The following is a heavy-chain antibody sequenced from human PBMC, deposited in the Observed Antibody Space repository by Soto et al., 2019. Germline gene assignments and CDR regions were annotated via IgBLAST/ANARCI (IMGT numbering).Heavy chain of an antibody. D-gene: IGHD3-3*01. CDR1: GFTASSNY. CDR2: IYSGGST. Sequence: EVQLVESGGGLVQPGGSLRLSCAASGFTASSNYMSWVRQAPGKGLEWVSVIYSGGSTYYADSVKGRFTISRDNSKNTLYLQMNSLRAEDTAVYYCATYDFWSGFFDYWGQGTLVTVSS. J-gene: IGHJ4*02. V-gene: IGHV3-66*01. CDR3: ATYDFWSGFFDY.